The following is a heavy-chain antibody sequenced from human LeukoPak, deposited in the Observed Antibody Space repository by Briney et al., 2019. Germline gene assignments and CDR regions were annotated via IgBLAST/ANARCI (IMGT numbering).Heavy chain of an antibody. J-gene: IGHJ4*02. CDR2: ISSSSSTI. D-gene: IGHD6-13*01. CDR1: GFTFSTYS. Sequence: GGSLRLSCAASGFTFSTYSMNWVRQAPGKGLEWVSYISSSSSTIYYADSVKDRFTISRDNSKNMLYLQMNSLRAEDTAVYFCAKGGDPYSSSWYIDFDYWGQGTLVSVSS. CDR3: AKGGDPYSSSWYIDFDY. V-gene: IGHV3-48*01.